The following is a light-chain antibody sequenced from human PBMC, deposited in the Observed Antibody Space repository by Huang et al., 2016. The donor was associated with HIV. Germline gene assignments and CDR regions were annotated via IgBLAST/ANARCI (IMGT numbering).Light chain of an antibody. CDR1: QSFTGN. CDR2: GAS. Sequence: EIVMTQSPATLSVSPGERATLSCRSSQSFTGNLAWYQHKPGQPPWLLIYGASSRAAVAATRFTAGGSVTVFTLTINGLQWEDFAVYYSQQYNKWPRTFGTGTKVDVK. J-gene: IGKJ3*01. V-gene: IGKV3-15*01. CDR3: QQYNKWPRT.